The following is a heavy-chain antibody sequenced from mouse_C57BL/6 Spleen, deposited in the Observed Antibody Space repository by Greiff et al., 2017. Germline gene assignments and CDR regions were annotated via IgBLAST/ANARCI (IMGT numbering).Heavy chain of an antibody. J-gene: IGHJ2*01. CDR2: IDPSDSET. CDR1: GYTFTSYW. Sequence: VQLQQPGAELVRPGSSVKLSCKASGYTFTSYWMHWVKQRPIQGLEWIGNIDPSDSETHYNQKFKDKATLTVDKSSSTAYMQLSSLTSEDSAVYYCAREATTKDFDYWGQGTTLTVSS. CDR3: AREATTKDFDY. D-gene: IGHD1-1*01. V-gene: IGHV1-52*01.